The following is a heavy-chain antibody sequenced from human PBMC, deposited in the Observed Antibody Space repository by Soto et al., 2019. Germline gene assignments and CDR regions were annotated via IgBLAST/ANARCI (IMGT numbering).Heavy chain of an antibody. CDR3: ARVIPGAEAWFDP. V-gene: IGHV1-18*01. D-gene: IGHD2-2*01. CDR1: GNTFTNFG. J-gene: IGHJ5*02. CDR2: ISAYTDDP. Sequence: QGQLVQSGAEVKKPGASVKVSCTASGNTFTNFGVTWVRQAPGQGLEWMGWISAYTDDPNYAQKFQGRVTMTIDTSTRTAYWDLRSLTSDDTAVYYGARVIPGAEAWFDPWGQGTLVTVSS.